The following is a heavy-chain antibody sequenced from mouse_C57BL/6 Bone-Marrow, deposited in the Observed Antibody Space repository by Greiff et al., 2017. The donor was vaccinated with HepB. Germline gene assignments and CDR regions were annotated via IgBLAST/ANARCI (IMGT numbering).Heavy chain of an antibody. Sequence: VQLQQSGAELVKPGDSVKMSCKASGYTFTTYPIEWMKQNHGKSLEWIGNFHPYNDDTKYNEKFKGKTTLTVEKSSSTVYLELSRLTSDDSAVYYCARRVLRYPAWFAYWGQGTLVTVSA. D-gene: IGHD1-1*01. J-gene: IGHJ3*01. CDR2: FHPYNDDT. V-gene: IGHV1-47*01. CDR3: ARRVLRYPAWFAY. CDR1: GYTFTTYP.